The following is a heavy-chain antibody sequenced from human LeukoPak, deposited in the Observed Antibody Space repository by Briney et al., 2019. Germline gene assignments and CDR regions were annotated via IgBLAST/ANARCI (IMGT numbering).Heavy chain of an antibody. Sequence: SETLSLTCSVSGGSISNYYWSWIPQPPGKGLEWIGDISYSGNTNYNPSLKSRVTMSVDTCRTQFSLKLSSVTAADTVVYYCARAPTYPDVRRAPAPLEIYYYMDVWGKGPAVTVSS. CDR1: GGSISNYY. CDR2: ISYSGNT. D-gene: IGHD3-3*01. V-gene: IGHV4-59*01. CDR3: ARAPTYPDVRRAPAPLEIYYYMDV. J-gene: IGHJ6*03.